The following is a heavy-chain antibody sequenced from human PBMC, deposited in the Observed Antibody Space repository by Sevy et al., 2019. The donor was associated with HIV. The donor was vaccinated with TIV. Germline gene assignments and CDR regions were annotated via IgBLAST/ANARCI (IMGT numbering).Heavy chain of an antibody. CDR2: INHSGST. Sequence: SETLSLTCAVYGGSFSGYYWSWVRQPPGKGLEWIGEINHSGSTNYNPSLKSRVTISVDTSKNQFSLKLSSVTAADTAVYYCARGAYYYDSSGYPHYGMDVWGQWTTVTVSS. CDR3: ARGAYYYDSSGYPHYGMDV. D-gene: IGHD3-22*01. V-gene: IGHV4-34*01. CDR1: GGSFSGYY. J-gene: IGHJ6*02.